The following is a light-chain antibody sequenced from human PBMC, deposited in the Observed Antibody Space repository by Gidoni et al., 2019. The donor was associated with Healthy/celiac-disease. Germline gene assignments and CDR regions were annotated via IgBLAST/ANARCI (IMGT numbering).Light chain of an antibody. CDR2: AAS. CDR3: QQSYSTPHT. J-gene: IGKJ3*01. V-gene: IGKV1-39*01. CDR1: QRISSY. Sequence: IQLTQSPSSLSASVGDRVTITCRASQRISSYLNWYQQKPGKAPKLLIYAASSLQSGVPSRFSGSGSGTDFTLTISSLQPEDFATYYCQQSYSTPHTFXPXTKVDIK.